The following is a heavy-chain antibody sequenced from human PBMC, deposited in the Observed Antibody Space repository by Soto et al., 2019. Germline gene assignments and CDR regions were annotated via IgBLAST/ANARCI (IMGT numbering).Heavy chain of an antibody. Sequence: QPXGSLRLSCAASGFTFTDYALSWVRQAPGKGLEWVATISGIGGSTYLADSVKGRLSISRDNSKNTVSLLMNSLRAEDTAVYFCARGSSGYISSWYYFDYWGRGTLVTVSS. V-gene: IGHV3-23*01. J-gene: IGHJ4*02. CDR3: ARGSSGYISSWYYFDY. D-gene: IGHD6-13*01. CDR1: GFTFTDYA. CDR2: ISGIGGST.